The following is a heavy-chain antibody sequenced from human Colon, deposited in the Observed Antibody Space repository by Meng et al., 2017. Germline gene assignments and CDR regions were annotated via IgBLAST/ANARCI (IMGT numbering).Heavy chain of an antibody. Sequence: QVQRQASGPRLVKLSGTPSLTCAVSSGSISRSDWWSWVRLSPGKGLEWIGEFSHSGTTNYSPSLKSRSTISVDKSKSQFSLKLSSVTAADTAVYYCARNGKWGFDYWGQGTLVTVSS. CDR3: ARNGKWGFDY. CDR2: FSHSGTT. J-gene: IGHJ4*02. D-gene: IGHD1-26*01. CDR1: SGSISRSDW. V-gene: IGHV4-4*02.